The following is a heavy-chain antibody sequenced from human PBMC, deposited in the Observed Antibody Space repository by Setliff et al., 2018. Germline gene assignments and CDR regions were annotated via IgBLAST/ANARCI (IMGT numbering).Heavy chain of an antibody. Sequence: SVKVSCKASGATFSSHGISWVRQAPGQGLEWMGGTIPMFGTTEYAQKFQGRLTIITDESTNTAFMQLSSLRSDDTAVYYCVREGADSRSSTDYYYYMDVWGKGTTVTSP. V-gene: IGHV1-69*05. CDR2: TIPMFGTT. CDR1: GATFSSHG. J-gene: IGHJ6*03. CDR3: VREGADSRSSTDYYYYMDV. D-gene: IGHD3-22*01.